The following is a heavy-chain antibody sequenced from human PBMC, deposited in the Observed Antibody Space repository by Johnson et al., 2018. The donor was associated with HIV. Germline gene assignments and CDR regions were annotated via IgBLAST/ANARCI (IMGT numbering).Heavy chain of an antibody. Sequence: VQLVESGGGLVQPGGSLRLSCAASGFTFDDYAMHWVRQAPGKGLEWVSGISWNSGSIGYADSVKGRFTISRDNAKNSLYLQLDSLRVEDTAVYYCARGFRSAVVDSFDIWGQGRMVTVSS. V-gene: IGHV3-9*01. CDR1: GFTFDDYA. D-gene: IGHD3-3*01. CDR2: ISWNSGSI. J-gene: IGHJ3*02. CDR3: ARGFRSAVVDSFDI.